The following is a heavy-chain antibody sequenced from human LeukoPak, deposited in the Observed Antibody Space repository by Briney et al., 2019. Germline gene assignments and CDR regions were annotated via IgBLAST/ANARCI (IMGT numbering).Heavy chain of an antibody. CDR3: ARGRGGATVGYFDH. CDR1: GYTFTSYL. Sequence: ASVKVSCKASGYTFTSYLIYWVRQAPGQRLEWMGWINTGNGNTKYSQKFQGRVTITRDTSASTAYMELNSLRSEDTAVYYCARGRGGATVGYFDHWGQGTLVTVSS. J-gene: IGHJ4*02. D-gene: IGHD4-23*01. CDR2: INTGNGNT. V-gene: IGHV1-3*04.